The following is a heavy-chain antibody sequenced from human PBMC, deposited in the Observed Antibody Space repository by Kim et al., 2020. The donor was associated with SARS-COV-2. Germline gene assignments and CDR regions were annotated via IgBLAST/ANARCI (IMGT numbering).Heavy chain of an antibody. J-gene: IGHJ4*02. CDR3: ISDSSGWSFDY. V-gene: IGHV3-73*01. D-gene: IGHD6-19*01. CDR2: AT. Sequence: ATGYAESVKGRFSISRDDSKNTAYLQMNSLKTEDTAVYYCISDSSGWSFDYWGQGTLVTVSS.